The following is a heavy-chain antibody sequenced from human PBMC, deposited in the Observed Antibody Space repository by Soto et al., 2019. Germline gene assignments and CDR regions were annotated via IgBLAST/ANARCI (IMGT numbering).Heavy chain of an antibody. V-gene: IGHV3-13*04. J-gene: IGHJ2*01. D-gene: IGHD4-17*01. Sequence: GGSLRLSCAASGFTFSSYDMHWVRQATGKGLEWVSAIGTAGDTYYPGSVKGRFTISRENAKNSLYLQMNSLRAGDTAVYYCARSGDYHWYFDLWGRGTLVTVSS. CDR3: ARSGDYHWYFDL. CDR2: IGTAGDT. CDR1: GFTFSSYD.